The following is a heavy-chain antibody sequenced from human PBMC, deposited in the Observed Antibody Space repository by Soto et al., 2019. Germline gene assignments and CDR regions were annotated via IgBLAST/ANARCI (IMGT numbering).Heavy chain of an antibody. V-gene: IGHV3-74*01. D-gene: IGHD2-21*01. CDR1: GFTFSSYW. CDR2: INNDGSST. CDR3: ERDPLIGDTDYGLDV. J-gene: IGHJ6*02. Sequence: EVQLVESGGGLVQPGGSLIVSCAASGFTFSSYWMHWVRQAPGKGLVWVSRINNDGSSTSYAESVKGRFTISRDNAKSTLYLEMSSLRAGDTAVYYCERDPLIGDTDYGLDVWGQGTTVTVS.